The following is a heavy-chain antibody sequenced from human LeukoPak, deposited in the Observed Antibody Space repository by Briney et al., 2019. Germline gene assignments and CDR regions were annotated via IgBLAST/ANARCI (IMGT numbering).Heavy chain of an antibody. J-gene: IGHJ4*02. CDR2: VSGSGGST. Sequence: GGSLRLSCAASGFTFNSYAITWVRQAPGKGLEWVSAVSGSGGSTYYPDSVEGRFTISRDNSKDTLYLQISSLRVEDTAVYFCAKLGYYDFWSNYLVFDNWGQGTLVTVSS. V-gene: IGHV3-23*01. D-gene: IGHD3-3*01. CDR1: GFTFNSYA. CDR3: AKLGYYDFWSNYLVFDN.